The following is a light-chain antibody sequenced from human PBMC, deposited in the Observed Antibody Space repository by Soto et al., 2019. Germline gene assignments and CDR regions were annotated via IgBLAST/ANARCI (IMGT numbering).Light chain of an antibody. CDR3: CSYAGSYTFDV. CDR1: SSDVGGYNY. J-gene: IGLJ1*01. Sequence: QSVLTQPRSVSGSPGQSVTISCTGTSSDVGGYNYVSWYQQRPGKAPKLMIYDVSKRPSGVPDRFSGSKSGDTASLTISGLQAEDEADYYCCSYAGSYTFDVFGTGTRSPS. V-gene: IGLV2-11*01. CDR2: DVS.